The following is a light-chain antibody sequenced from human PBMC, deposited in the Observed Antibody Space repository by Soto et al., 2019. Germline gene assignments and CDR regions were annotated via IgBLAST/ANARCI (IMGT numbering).Light chain of an antibody. CDR2: KAS. Sequence: IQMTQSPSTLSASVGDRVSITCRASQTIFSWLAWYQQKPGQAPKLLFYKASSLESGVPSRYRGSGSWTEFTLTISGLQPDDFATYYCQQYNIYPYSFGQGTKLEIK. CDR1: QTIFSW. J-gene: IGKJ2*03. CDR3: QQYNIYPYS. V-gene: IGKV1-5*03.